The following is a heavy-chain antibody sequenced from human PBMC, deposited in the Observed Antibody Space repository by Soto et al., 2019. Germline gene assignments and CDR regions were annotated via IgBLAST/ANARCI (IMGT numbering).Heavy chain of an antibody. CDR3: VSDRGYGHASVPYS. J-gene: IGHJ4*02. V-gene: IGHV3-30*03. CDR2: ISYDGGLQ. Sequence: QAHLVESGGGVVQPGRSLRLSSAASGFTFTSYGMHWVRLAPGTRLEWVAVISYDGGLQHYADSVKGRFTISRDNSKNMVLLQMNSLRAEDTAVYYCVSDRGYGHASVPYSWGQGTLVSVSS. CDR1: GFTFTSYG. D-gene: IGHD5-18*01.